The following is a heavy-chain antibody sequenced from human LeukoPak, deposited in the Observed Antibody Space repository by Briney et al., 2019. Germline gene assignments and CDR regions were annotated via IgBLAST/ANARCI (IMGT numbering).Heavy chain of an antibody. Sequence: GGSLRLSCAASGFTFSSYAMSWVRQAPGKGLEGVSAISGSGGSTYDADSVKGRFTISRDNSKNTLYLQMNSLRAEDTAVYYCANLNSLRILYPGGPYYFDYWGQGTLVTVSS. D-gene: IGHD2-8*01. J-gene: IGHJ4*02. CDR2: ISGSGGST. CDR1: GFTFSSYA. V-gene: IGHV3-23*01. CDR3: ANLNSLRILYPGGPYYFDY.